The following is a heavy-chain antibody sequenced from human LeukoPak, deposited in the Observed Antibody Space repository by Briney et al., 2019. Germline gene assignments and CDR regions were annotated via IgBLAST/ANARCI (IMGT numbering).Heavy chain of an antibody. CDR1: GDSIRSSSFY. CDR3: ARLSGGFCSGGNCYV. CDR2: FYYSGTT. Sequence: SETLSLTCTASGDSIRSSSFYWGWIRQPPGKGLEWIGNFYYSGTTNYNPSLESRLTISVDTSKNQFSLRVSSVTAADTAVYYCARLSGGFCSGGNCYVWGQGTLVTVSS. D-gene: IGHD2-15*01. J-gene: IGHJ4*02. V-gene: IGHV4-39*01.